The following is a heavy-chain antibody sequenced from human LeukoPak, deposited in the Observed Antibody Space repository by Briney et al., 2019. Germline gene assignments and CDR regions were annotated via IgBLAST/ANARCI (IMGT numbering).Heavy chain of an antibody. Sequence: GASVKVSCKASGGIFISYAISWVRQAPGQGLEWMGTIIPIFGTANYAQKFQGRVTITTDESTSTAYMELSSLRSEDTAVYYCAREHYDSSGYYYDYWRQGTLVTVSS. D-gene: IGHD3-22*01. CDR3: AREHYDSSGYYYDY. V-gene: IGHV1-69*05. J-gene: IGHJ4*02. CDR2: IIPIFGTA. CDR1: GGIFISYA.